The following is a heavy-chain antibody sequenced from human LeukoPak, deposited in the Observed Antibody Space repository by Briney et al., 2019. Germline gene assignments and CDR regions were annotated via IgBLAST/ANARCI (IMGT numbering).Heavy chain of an antibody. Sequence: SVKVSCKASGGTFSSYAISWVRQAPGQGLEWMGRIIPILGIANYAQKFQGRVTITADKSTSTAYMELSSLRSEDTAVYYCAREGQRIAAAFRFDPWGQGTLVTVSS. CDR2: IIPILGIA. D-gene: IGHD6-13*01. CDR3: AREGQRIAAAFRFDP. J-gene: IGHJ5*02. CDR1: GGTFSSYA. V-gene: IGHV1-69*04.